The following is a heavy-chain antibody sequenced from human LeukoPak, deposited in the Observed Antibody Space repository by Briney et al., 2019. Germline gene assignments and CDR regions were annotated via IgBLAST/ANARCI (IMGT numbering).Heavy chain of an antibody. Sequence: GGSLRLSCAASGFTFSSYSMNWVRQAPGKGLEWVSSISSSSSYIYYADSVKGRFTISRDNAKNSLYLQMNSLRAEDTAVYYCARRYGGYSYGSPFDYWGQGTLVTVSS. CDR1: GFTFSSYS. V-gene: IGHV3-21*01. D-gene: IGHD5-18*01. CDR2: ISSSSSYI. CDR3: ARRYGGYSYGSPFDY. J-gene: IGHJ4*02.